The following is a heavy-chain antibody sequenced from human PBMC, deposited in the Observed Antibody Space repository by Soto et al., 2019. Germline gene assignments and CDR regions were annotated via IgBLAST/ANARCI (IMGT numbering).Heavy chain of an antibody. D-gene: IGHD3-10*01. V-gene: IGHV4-59*12. Sequence: LSLTCTVSGGSITSYYWSWIRQPPGKGLEWIGYIYYSGSTNYNPSLKSRVSISVDTSKNQFSLKLTSVTAADTAVYYCAAQGVDITMAPFDFWGQGTLVTVSS. CDR1: GGSITSYY. CDR2: IYYSGST. CDR3: AAQGVDITMAPFDF. J-gene: IGHJ4*02.